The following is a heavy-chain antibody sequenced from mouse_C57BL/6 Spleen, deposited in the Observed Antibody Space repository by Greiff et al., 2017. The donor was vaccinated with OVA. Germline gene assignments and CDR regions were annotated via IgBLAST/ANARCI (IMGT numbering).Heavy chain of an antibody. J-gene: IGHJ3*01. CDR1: GFSLTSYA. V-gene: IGHV2-9-1*01. Sequence: QVTLKESGPGLVAPSQSLSITCTVSGFSLTSYAISWVRQPPGTGLEWLGVIWTGGGTNYNSALKSRLSISKDNSKSQVFLKMNSLQTDDTARYYCASYYDYDVGFAYWGQGTLVTVSA. CDR2: IWTGGGT. D-gene: IGHD2-4*01. CDR3: ASYYDYDVGFAY.